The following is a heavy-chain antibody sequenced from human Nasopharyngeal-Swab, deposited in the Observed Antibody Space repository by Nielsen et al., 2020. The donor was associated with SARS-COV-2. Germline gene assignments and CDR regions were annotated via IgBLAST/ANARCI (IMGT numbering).Heavy chain of an antibody. V-gene: IGHV4-59*01. Sequence: SETLSLTCTVSGASISSYYWSWIRQPPGKGLEWIGYMDYSGSGKYNPSLKSRVTISVDTSKNQFSLKLNSVTAADTAVYYCARTAGYYYMDVWGKGTTVTVSS. CDR1: GASISSYY. J-gene: IGHJ6*03. D-gene: IGHD6-13*01. CDR3: ARTAGYYYMDV. CDR2: MDYSGSG.